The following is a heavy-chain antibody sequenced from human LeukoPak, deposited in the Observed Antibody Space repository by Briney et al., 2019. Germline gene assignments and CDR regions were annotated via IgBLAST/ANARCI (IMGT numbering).Heavy chain of an antibody. V-gene: IGHV1-69*13. J-gene: IGHJ4*02. D-gene: IGHD3-22*01. CDR2: IIPIFGTA. CDR1: GGTFSSYA. Sequence: SVNVSCKASGGTFSSYAISWVRRAPGQGLEWMGGIIPIFGTANYAQKFQGRVTITADESTSTAYMELSSLRSEDTAVYYCARDTYYYDSSGYYDYWGQGTLVTVSS. CDR3: ARDTYYYDSSGYYDY.